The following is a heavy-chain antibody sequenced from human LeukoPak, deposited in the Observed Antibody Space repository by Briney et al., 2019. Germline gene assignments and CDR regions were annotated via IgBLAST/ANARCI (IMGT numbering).Heavy chain of an antibody. J-gene: IGHJ4*02. CDR2: INHSGST. D-gene: IGHD6-19*01. Sequence: PSETLSLTCAVYGGSFSGYYWSWIRQPPGKGLEWIGEINHSGSTNYNPSLKSRVTISVDTSKNQFSLKLSSVTAADTAVYYCARALYYAGWPVKGYFDYWGQGTLVTVSS. CDR1: GGSFSGYY. V-gene: IGHV4-34*01. CDR3: ARALYYAGWPVKGYFDY.